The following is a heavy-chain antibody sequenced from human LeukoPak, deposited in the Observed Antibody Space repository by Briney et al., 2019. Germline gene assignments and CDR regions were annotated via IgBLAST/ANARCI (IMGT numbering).Heavy chain of an antibody. Sequence: GGSLRLSCAASGFTFSSYSMNWVRQAPGKGLEWVSSISSSSSYIYYADSVKGRFTISRDNAKNSLYLQMNSLRAEDTAVYYCARDRCRAHQRPFCAFDIWGQGTMVTVSS. D-gene: IGHD3-10*01. CDR3: ARDRCRAHQRPFCAFDI. V-gene: IGHV3-21*01. J-gene: IGHJ3*02. CDR1: GFTFSSYS. CDR2: ISSSSSYI.